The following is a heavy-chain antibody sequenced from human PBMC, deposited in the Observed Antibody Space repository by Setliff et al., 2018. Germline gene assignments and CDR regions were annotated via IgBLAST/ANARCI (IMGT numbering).Heavy chain of an antibody. V-gene: IGHV1-18*01. CDR3: ARDPTTYYDILTGSSSRRYGMDV. D-gene: IGHD3-9*01. J-gene: IGHJ6*02. CDR2: IGAYNGNT. CDR1: GYTFTNYG. Sequence: GASVKVSCKASGYTFTNYGVTWVRQAPGQGLEWMGWIGAYNGNTYNAHKFQGRVTMTSDTSTSTVYMELSSLRSEDTAVYYCARDPTTYYDILTGSSSRRYGMDVWGQGTTVTVSS.